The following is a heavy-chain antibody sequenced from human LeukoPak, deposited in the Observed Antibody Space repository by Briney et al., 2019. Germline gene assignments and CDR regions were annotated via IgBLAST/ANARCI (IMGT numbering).Heavy chain of an antibody. D-gene: IGHD3-10*01. CDR1: GFIFSNYG. CDR2: IHYGGTNK. Sequence: GGSLRLSCAASGFIFSNYGMHWLRQAPGKGLEWVAFIHYGGTNKYYADSVKGRFTISRDNSKNTLNLQMNSLTYEDTAVYYCAKWSSGTAGDYWGQGTLVTVSS. CDR3: AKWSSGTAGDY. J-gene: IGHJ4*02. V-gene: IGHV3-30*02.